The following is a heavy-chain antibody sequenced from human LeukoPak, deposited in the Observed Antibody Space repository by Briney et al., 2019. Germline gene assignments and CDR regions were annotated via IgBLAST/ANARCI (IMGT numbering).Heavy chain of an antibody. CDR2: IYYSGST. CDR1: GASISSDGW. Sequence: PSGTLSLTCAVSGASISSDGWWSWVRQPPGKGLEWIGSIYYSGSTYYNPSLKSRVTISVDTSKNQFSLKLSSVTAADTAVYYCARGGNYYDSSPEYFQHWGQGTLVTVSS. D-gene: IGHD3-22*01. V-gene: IGHV4-4*02. CDR3: ARGGNYYDSSPEYFQH. J-gene: IGHJ1*01.